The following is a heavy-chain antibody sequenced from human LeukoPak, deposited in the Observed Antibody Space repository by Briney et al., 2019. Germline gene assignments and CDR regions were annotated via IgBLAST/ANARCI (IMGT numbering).Heavy chain of an antibody. D-gene: IGHD3-9*01. V-gene: IGHV4-34*01. CDR3: ARGDMLTGYSN. CDR1: GGSFSGYY. Sequence: SETLSLTCAVYGGSFSGYYWSWIRQPPGKGLEWIGEINHGGSTKYNPSLKSRVTISVDTSKNQFSLKLSSVTAADTAVYYCARGDMLTGYSNWGQGNLVTVSS. CDR2: INHGGST. J-gene: IGHJ4*02.